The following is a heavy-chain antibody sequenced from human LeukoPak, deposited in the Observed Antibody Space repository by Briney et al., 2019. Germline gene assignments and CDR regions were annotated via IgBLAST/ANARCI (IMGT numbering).Heavy chain of an antibody. CDR3: AKSIAVAGLGGGRIDY. CDR2: IRYDGSNK. Sequence: GGSLRLSCAASGFTFSSYGMHWVRQAPGKGLEWVAFIRYDGSNKYYADSVKGRFTISRDNSKNTLYLQMNSLRDEDRAVYYCAKSIAVAGLGGGRIDYWGQGTLVTVSS. V-gene: IGHV3-30*02. CDR1: GFTFSSYG. D-gene: IGHD6-19*01. J-gene: IGHJ4*02.